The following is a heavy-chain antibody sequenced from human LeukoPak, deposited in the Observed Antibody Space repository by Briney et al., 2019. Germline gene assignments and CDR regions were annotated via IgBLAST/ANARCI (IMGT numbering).Heavy chain of an antibody. D-gene: IGHD6-19*01. Sequence: ASVKVSCKASGFTFTAYQIHWVRQAPGQGLEWIGWINPNGGDTKYPQKFQGRVTMTRDMSINTAYVELSSLRSDDTAVYYCARRSVPGPFDYWGQGTLVTVSS. CDR2: INPNGGDT. J-gene: IGHJ4*02. V-gene: IGHV1-2*02. CDR1: GFTFTAYQ. CDR3: ARRSVPGPFDY.